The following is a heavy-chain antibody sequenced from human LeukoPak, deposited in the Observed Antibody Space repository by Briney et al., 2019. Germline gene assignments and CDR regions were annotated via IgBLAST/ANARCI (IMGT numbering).Heavy chain of an antibody. CDR3: GRQGYTASHYFLDF. V-gene: IGHV4-4*07. CDR2: IYTTGAT. CDR1: SGSISTYY. D-gene: IGHD2-2*02. Sequence: SETLSLTCTGSSGSISTYYWGWVRQPPGKGLEWIGRIYTTGATQYNPSLKSRVTMSVDTSTNQFSLNLRSVSAADTAVYYCGRQGYTASHYFLDFWSQGTLVAVS. J-gene: IGHJ4*02.